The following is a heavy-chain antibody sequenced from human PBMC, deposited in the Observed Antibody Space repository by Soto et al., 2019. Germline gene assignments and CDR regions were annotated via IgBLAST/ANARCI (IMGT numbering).Heavy chain of an antibody. CDR3: VRVGGYCSGGSCSDYMDV. J-gene: IGHJ6*03. V-gene: IGHV3-64*01. CDR1: GFTFSSYA. CDR2: INSNGGST. D-gene: IGHD2-15*01. Sequence: GGSLRLSCAASGFTFSSYAMHWVRQAPGKGLEYVSGINSNGGSTYYANSVKGRFTISRDNSKNTLYFQMGSLRAEDMAVYYCVRVGGYCSGGSCSDYMDVWGSGTTVTVSS.